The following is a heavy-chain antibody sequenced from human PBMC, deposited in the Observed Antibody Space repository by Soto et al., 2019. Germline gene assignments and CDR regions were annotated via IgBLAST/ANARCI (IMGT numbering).Heavy chain of an antibody. D-gene: IGHD5-12*01. CDR3: AREEGGGYDFPSYYYYGMDV. CDR1: GYSFTTYG. CDR2: FNTYTGNP. J-gene: IGHJ6*02. Sequence: ASVKVSCKASGYSFTTYGMNWVPQAPGQGLEWMGWFNTYTGNPTYAQGFTGRFVFSMDTSASTAYLQISSLKAEDMAMYYCAREEGGGYDFPSYYYYGMDVWGQGTTVTVSS. V-gene: IGHV7-4-1*02.